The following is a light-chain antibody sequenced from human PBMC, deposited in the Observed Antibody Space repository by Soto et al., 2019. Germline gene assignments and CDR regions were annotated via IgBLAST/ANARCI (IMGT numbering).Light chain of an antibody. Sequence: EIVLTQSPGTLSLSPGERATLSCRASQSISRNYLAWYQQRPGQAPRLLIYDASTRATGVPDRFSGSGSGTDFTLTISRLEPEDFSVYYCHQYGGSPGTLGQGTKVEIK. CDR2: DAS. J-gene: IGKJ1*01. CDR3: HQYGGSPGT. V-gene: IGKV3-20*01. CDR1: QSISRNY.